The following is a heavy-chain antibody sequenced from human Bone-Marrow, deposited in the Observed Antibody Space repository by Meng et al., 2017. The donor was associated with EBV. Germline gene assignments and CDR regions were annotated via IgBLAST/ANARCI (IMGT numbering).Heavy chain of an antibody. D-gene: IGHD3-16*01. CDR3: VREEYDPRDF. CDR1: GFIFNNYR. CDR2: IDYGGIST. J-gene: IGHJ4*02. V-gene: IGHV3-21*01. Sequence: EVQRVGAXXXXXEPXGXXRLSCAASGFIFNNYRMNWVRQAPGKGLEWVSVIDYGGISTYYADSVKGRFTISRDNAKNSVSLQMNNLRAEDTAVYYCVREEYDPRDFWGQGTLVTVSS.